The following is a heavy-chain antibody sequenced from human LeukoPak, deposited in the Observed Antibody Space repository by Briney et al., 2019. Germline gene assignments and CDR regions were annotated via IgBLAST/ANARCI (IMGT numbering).Heavy chain of an antibody. CDR1: GFTFSSYG. V-gene: IGHV3-30*18. D-gene: IGHD4-17*01. CDR2: ISYDGSNK. CDR3: AKDLAIDYGDYVGMDV. Sequence: PGGSLRLSCAASGFTFSSYGMHWVRQAPGKGLEWVAVISYDGSNKYYADSVRGRFTISRDNSKNTLYLQMNSLRAEDTAVYYCAKDLAIDYGDYVGMDVWGQGTTVTVSS. J-gene: IGHJ6*02.